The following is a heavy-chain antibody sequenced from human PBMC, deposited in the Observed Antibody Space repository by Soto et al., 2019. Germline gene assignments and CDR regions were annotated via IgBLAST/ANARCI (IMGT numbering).Heavy chain of an antibody. Sequence: GASVKVSCKASGYSFTSYGISWVRQAPGQGLEWMGWISAYNGNTNYAQKLQGRVTMTTDTSTSTAYMELRSLRSDDTAVYYCARDTAENLVSPYNWFDPWGQGTLVTVSS. CDR1: GYSFTSYG. CDR2: ISAYNGNT. D-gene: IGHD3-22*01. V-gene: IGHV1-18*01. J-gene: IGHJ5*02. CDR3: ARDTAENLVSPYNWFDP.